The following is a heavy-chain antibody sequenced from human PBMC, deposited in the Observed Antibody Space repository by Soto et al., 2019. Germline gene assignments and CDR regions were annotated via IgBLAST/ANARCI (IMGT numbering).Heavy chain of an antibody. CDR3: ATHPQYYGSAEGAFDI. CDR1: GGSISSGGYS. J-gene: IGHJ3*02. V-gene: IGHV4-30-2*01. Sequence: QLQLQESGSGLVKPSQTLSLTCAVSGGSISSGGYSWSWIRQPPGKGLEWIGYMYHSGSTYYNPSLKSRVTISVDRSKNQFSLKLSSVTAADTAVYYCATHPQYYGSAEGAFDIWGQGTMVTVSS. D-gene: IGHD3-10*01. CDR2: MYHSGST.